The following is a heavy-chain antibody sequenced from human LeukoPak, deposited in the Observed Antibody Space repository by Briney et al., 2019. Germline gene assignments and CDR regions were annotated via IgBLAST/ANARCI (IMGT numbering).Heavy chain of an antibody. CDR1: GFTFSNYW. CDR2: INSDGSRT. D-gene: IGHD3-10*01. J-gene: IGHJ4*02. V-gene: IGHV3-74*01. Sequence: GGSLRLFCAASGFTFSNYWMHWVRQAPGKGLVWVSRINSDGSRTTYADSVKGRFTISRDNAKNTLYLQMNSLRAEDTAVYYCVRDEYGSESYWGQGTLVTVSS. CDR3: VRDEYGSESY.